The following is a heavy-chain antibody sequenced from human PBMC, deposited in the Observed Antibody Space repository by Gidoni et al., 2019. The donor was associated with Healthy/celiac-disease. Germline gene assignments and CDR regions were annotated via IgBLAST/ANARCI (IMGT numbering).Heavy chain of an antibody. CDR1: GFSCRNAG. D-gene: IGHD1-26*01. CDR2: IKSKTDGGTT. J-gene: IGHJ3*02. Sequence: EVQLVEHGGGLEKPGGSLRLAGAACGFSCRNAGMCWVRQAPGKGLEWVGRIKSKTDGGTTDYAAPVKGRFTISRDDSKNTLYLQMNSLKTEDTAVYYCTTDLYDSGSYHDAFDIWGQGTMVTVSS. V-gene: IGHV3-15*01. CDR3: TTDLYDSGSYHDAFDI.